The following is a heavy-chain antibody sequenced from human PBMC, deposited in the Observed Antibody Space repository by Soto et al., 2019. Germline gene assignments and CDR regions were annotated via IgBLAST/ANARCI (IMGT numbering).Heavy chain of an antibody. CDR1: GGTFSSYA. V-gene: IGHV1-69*12. CDR2: IIPIFGTA. Sequence: QVQLVQSGAEVKKPGSSVKVSCKASGGTFSSYAISWVRQAPGQGLEWMGGIIPIFGTANYAQKFQGRVTITAAESTSTAYMELSSLRSEDTAVYYCAISPRRIVLVPAPMDVWGQGTTVTVSS. CDR3: AISPRRIVLVPAPMDV. D-gene: IGHD2-2*01. J-gene: IGHJ6*02.